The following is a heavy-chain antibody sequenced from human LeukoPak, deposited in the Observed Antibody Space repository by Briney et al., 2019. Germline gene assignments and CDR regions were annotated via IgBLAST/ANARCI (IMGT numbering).Heavy chain of an antibody. CDR2: IIPIFGTA. CDR1: GGTFSSYA. J-gene: IGHJ4*02. CDR3: ARGLTHYDVLTGYHYYFDY. Sequence: ASVKVSCKASGGTFSSYAISWVRQAPGQGLEWMGGIIPIFGTANYAQKFQGRVTITADESTSTAYMELSSLRSEDTAVYYCARGLTHYDVLTGYHYYFDYWGQGTLVTVSS. D-gene: IGHD3-9*01. V-gene: IGHV1-69*13.